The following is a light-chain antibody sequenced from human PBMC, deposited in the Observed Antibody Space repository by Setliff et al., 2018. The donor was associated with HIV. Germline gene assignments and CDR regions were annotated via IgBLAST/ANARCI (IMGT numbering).Light chain of an antibody. V-gene: IGKV3-20*01. Sequence: EIVLTQSPGTLSLSPGERATLSCRASQSVSSNDLAWYQQKPGQAHRLLIYAASTSASGIPDRFSGSGSGTDFTLAISRLEPEDFAVYYCQQYGSSLSWTFGQGTKVDIK. J-gene: IGKJ1*01. CDR2: AAS. CDR1: QSVSSND. CDR3: QQYGSSLSWT.